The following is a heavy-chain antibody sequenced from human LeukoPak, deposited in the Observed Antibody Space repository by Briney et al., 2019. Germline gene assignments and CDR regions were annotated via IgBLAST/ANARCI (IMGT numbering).Heavy chain of an antibody. V-gene: IGHV3-23*01. CDR3: AKAYYYDSSGLFDY. CDR1: GFTFSSYA. D-gene: IGHD3-22*01. Sequence: PGGSLRLSCAASGFTFSSYAMSWVRQAPGKGLEWVSAISGSGGSTYYADSVKGRFTISRDNSKNTPYLQMNSLRAEDTAVYYCAKAYYYDSSGLFDYWGQGTLVTVSS. J-gene: IGHJ4*02. CDR2: ISGSGGST.